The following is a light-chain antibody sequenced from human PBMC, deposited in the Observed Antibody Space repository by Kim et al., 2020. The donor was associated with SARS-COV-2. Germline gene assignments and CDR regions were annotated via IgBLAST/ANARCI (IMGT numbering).Light chain of an antibody. J-gene: IGLJ1*01. Sequence: QSVLTQPASVSGSPGQSIIISCTGTTSDIGGYDFVSWYQQQPGKAPKLMIYDGTNRPSGVSHRFSGSKSGNTASLIISGLQAEDEADYFCISFASGATPYVFGAGTKVTVL. CDR3: ISFASGATPYV. CDR1: TSDIGGYDF. V-gene: IGLV2-14*03. CDR2: DGT.